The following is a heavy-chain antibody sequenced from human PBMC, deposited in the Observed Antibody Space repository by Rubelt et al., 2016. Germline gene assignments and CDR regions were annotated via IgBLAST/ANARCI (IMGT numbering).Heavy chain of an antibody. CDR3: AREAYSGRYPLIDY. D-gene: IGHD1-26*01. CDR1: GYTFTSYG. V-gene: IGHV1-18*01. Sequence: QVQLVQSGAEVKKPGASVKVSCKASGYTFTSYGISWVRQAPGQGLEWMGWIRAYNGNTNYAQKLQSRVTMTPDTSTGTAYMELRSLSADDTAVYYCAREAYSGRYPLIDYWGQGTLVTVSS. CDR2: IRAYNGNT. J-gene: IGHJ4*02.